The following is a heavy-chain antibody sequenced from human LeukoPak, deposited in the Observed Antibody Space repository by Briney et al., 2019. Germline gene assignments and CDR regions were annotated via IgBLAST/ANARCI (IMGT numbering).Heavy chain of an antibody. CDR2: IYYSGST. J-gene: IGHJ3*02. Sequence: SQTLSLTCTVSGGSISSGGYYWSWIRQHPGKGLEWIGYIYYSGSTYYNPSLKSRVTISVDTSKNQFSLKLSSVTAADTAVYYCARGREKGPHPRRYCSGGSCYGAFDIWGQGTMVTVSS. D-gene: IGHD2-15*01. CDR1: GGSISSGGYY. CDR3: ARGREKGPHPRRYCSGGSCYGAFDI. V-gene: IGHV4-31*03.